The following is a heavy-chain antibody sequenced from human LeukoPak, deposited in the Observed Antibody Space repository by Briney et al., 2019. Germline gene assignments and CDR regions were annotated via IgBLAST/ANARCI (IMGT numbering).Heavy chain of an antibody. CDR3: ARRARFLEWFMGHYYMDV. Sequence: PSETLSLTCAAYGGSFSGYYWSWIRQPPGKGLEWIGEINHSGSTNYNPSLKSRVTISVDTSKNQFSLKLSSVTAADTAVYHCARRARFLEWFMGHYYMDVWGKGTTVTVSS. D-gene: IGHD3-3*01. J-gene: IGHJ6*03. CDR2: INHSGST. V-gene: IGHV4-34*01. CDR1: GGSFSGYY.